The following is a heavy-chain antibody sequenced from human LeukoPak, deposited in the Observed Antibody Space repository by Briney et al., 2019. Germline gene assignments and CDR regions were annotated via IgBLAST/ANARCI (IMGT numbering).Heavy chain of an antibody. V-gene: IGHV1-18*01. CDR2: ISAYNGNT. CDR3: ARDTSVRAYIAVAGRYYFDY. J-gene: IGHJ4*02. Sequence: ASVKVSCKASGYTFTSYGISWVRQAPGQGLEWMGWISAYNGNTNYAQKFQGRVTMTRDTSISTAYMELSRLRSDDTAVYYCARDTSVRAYIAVAGRYYFDYWGQGTLVTVSS. CDR1: GYTFTSYG. D-gene: IGHD6-19*01.